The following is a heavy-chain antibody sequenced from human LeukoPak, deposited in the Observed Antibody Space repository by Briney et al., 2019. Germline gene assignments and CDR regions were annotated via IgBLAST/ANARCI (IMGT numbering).Heavy chain of an antibody. D-gene: IGHD2-2*01. V-gene: IGHV3-74*03. CDR3: ARDPRSSSSCYRGNWFDP. CDR2: INSDGSDR. J-gene: IGHJ5*02. Sequence: GGSLRLSCTASGFTFITYWMHWVRQAPGKGLEWVSRINSDGSDRKYADSVKGRFTISRDNAKNTLFLQMNSLRAEDTAVYYCARDPRSSSSCYRGNWFDPWGQGTLVTVSS. CDR1: GFTFITYW.